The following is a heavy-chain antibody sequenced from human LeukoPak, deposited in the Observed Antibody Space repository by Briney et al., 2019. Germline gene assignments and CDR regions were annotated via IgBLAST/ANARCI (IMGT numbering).Heavy chain of an antibody. D-gene: IGHD1-26*01. CDR2: IWYDGSNK. CDR1: GFTFNKYG. V-gene: IGHV3-33*06. Sequence: GGSLRLSCAASGFTFNKYGMHWVRQAPGKGLEWVAVIWYDGSNKKYVESVKGLFTISRDNSKNTVHLQMSSLRGEDTAVYYCAKDAQGIVGAPVNWFDPWGQGTLVTVPS. CDR3: AKDAQGIVGAPVNWFDP. J-gene: IGHJ5*02.